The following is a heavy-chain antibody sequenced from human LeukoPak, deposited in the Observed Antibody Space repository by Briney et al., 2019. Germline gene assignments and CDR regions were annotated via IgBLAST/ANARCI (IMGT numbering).Heavy chain of an antibody. Sequence: GESLKISCKGSGYSFTSYWIGWVRQMPGKGLEWMGIIYPGDSDTRYSPSFQGQVTISADKSISTAYLQWSSLKASDTAMYYCARDPTPGPYGDYSDYWGQGTLVTVSS. CDR3: ARDPTPGPYGDYSDY. D-gene: IGHD4-17*01. J-gene: IGHJ4*02. CDR1: GYSFTSYW. V-gene: IGHV5-51*01. CDR2: IYPGDSDT.